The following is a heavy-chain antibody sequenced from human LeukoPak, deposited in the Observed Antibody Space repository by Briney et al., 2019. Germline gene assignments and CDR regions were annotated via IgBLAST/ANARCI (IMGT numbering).Heavy chain of an antibody. CDR1: GDSVSSNSAA. CDR2: TYYRSKWYN. Sequence: SQTLSLTFAISGDSVSSNSAAWNWIRQSPSRGLEWLGRTYYRSKWYNDYAVSVKSRITINPDTSKNQFSLQLNSATPEDTAVYYCARTGGRSGWYGSDYWGQGTLVTVSS. J-gene: IGHJ4*02. CDR3: ARTGGRSGWYGSDY. V-gene: IGHV6-1*01. D-gene: IGHD6-19*01.